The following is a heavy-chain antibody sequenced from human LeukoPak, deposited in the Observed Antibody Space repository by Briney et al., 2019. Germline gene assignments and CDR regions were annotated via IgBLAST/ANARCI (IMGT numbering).Heavy chain of an antibody. J-gene: IGHJ4*02. CDR1: GFTFSTYA. CDR3: AKRAGSQKQDYYFDY. D-gene: IGHD1-26*01. CDR2: ISYDGNNK. V-gene: IGHV3-30-3*02. Sequence: GSLRLSCAASGFTFSTYALHWVRQAPGKGLEGVAVISYDGNNKYYADSVKGRFTISRDNSKNTLYLQMNSLKTEDTAVYFCAKRAGSQKQDYYFDYWGQGTLVTVSS.